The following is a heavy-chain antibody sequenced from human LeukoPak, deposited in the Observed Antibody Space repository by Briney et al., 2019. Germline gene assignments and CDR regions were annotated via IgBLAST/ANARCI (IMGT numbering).Heavy chain of an antibody. D-gene: IGHD2-2*01. V-gene: IGHV4-34*01. CDR1: GGSFSGDY. CDR3: ARGRRWVPAAIPNWFDP. J-gene: IGHJ5*02. Sequence: PSETLSLTCAVYGGSFSGDYWNWIRQPPGKALEWLGEINHSGSTNYNPSLKSRVTISVDTSKNQFSLKLSSVTAADTAVYYCARGRRWVPAAIPNWFDPWGQGTLVTVSS. CDR2: INHSGST.